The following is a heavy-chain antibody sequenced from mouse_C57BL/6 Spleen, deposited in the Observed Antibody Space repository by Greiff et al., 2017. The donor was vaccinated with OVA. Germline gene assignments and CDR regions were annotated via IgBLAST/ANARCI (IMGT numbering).Heavy chain of an antibody. CDR1: GFTFSDYG. Sequence: EVMLVESGGGLVKPGGSLKLSCAASGFTFSDYGMHWVRQAPEKGLEWVAYISSGSSTIYYADTVKGRFTISRDNAKNTLFLQMTSLRSEDTAMYYCARSGRGWYFDVWGTGTTVTVSS. CDR2: ISSGSSTI. D-gene: IGHD4-1*01. CDR3: ARSGRGWYFDV. J-gene: IGHJ1*03. V-gene: IGHV5-17*01.